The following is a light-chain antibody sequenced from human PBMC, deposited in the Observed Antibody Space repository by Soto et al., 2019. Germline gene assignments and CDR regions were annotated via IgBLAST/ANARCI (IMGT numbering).Light chain of an antibody. Sequence: EFVLTQSPGTLSLSPGERATLSCRASQTVRNNYLAWYQQKPGEAPMLLIYDASIRATSIPDRFSGGGSGTDFTLTISRLEPEEFAVYYCKQFSSYPLTFGGGTKVDIK. CDR2: DAS. V-gene: IGKV3-20*01. CDR1: QTVRNNY. CDR3: KQFSSYPLT. J-gene: IGKJ4*01.